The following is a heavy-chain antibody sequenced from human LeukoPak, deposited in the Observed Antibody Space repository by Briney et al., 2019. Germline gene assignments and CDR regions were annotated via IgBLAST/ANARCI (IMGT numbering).Heavy chain of an antibody. CDR3: ARVLIAYDSSGYYDY. J-gene: IGHJ4*02. CDR1: GFTVSSNY. D-gene: IGHD3-22*01. CDR2: IYSGGST. V-gene: IGHV3-53*01. Sequence: GGSLRLSCAASGFTVSSNYMSWVRQAPGKGLEWVSIIYSGGSTFYADSVKGRFTISRDNSKNTLYLQMNSLRAEDTAVYYCARVLIAYDSSGYYDYWGQGTLVTVSS.